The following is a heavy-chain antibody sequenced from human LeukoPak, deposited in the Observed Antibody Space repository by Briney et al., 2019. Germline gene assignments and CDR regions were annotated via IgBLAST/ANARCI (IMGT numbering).Heavy chain of an antibody. Sequence: SQTLSLTCTVSGGSISSGGYYWSWIRQHPGKGLEWIGYIYYSGSTYYNPSLKSRVTISVDTSKNQFSLKLSSVTAADTAVYHCARGQEYYYDSSGYYYSGFWFDPWGQGTLVTVSS. CDR3: ARGQEYYYDSSGYYYSGFWFDP. CDR1: GGSISSGGYY. J-gene: IGHJ5*02. V-gene: IGHV4-31*03. D-gene: IGHD3-22*01. CDR2: IYYSGST.